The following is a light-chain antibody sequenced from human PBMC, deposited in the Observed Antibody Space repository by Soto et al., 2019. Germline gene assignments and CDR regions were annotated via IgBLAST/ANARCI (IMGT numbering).Light chain of an antibody. J-gene: IGKJ1*01. CDR2: GAS. CDR3: QQYGSSSPGT. CDR1: QSVSSSY. V-gene: IGKV3-20*01. Sequence: EIVLTQSPGTLPLSPGERATLSCRASQSVSSSYLAWYQQKPGQAPRLLIYGASSRDTGIPDRFSGSGSGTDFTLTISRLEPEDFEVYYCQQYGSSSPGTFGQGTKVEIK.